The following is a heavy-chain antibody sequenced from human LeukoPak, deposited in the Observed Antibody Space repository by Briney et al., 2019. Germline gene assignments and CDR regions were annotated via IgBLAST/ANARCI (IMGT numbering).Heavy chain of an antibody. CDR1: GGSISSSSYY. CDR2: IYYSGRT. D-gene: IGHD3-10*01. CDR3: ASVRRGFGESSKYYAYYYMGV. V-gene: IGHV4-39*01. Sequence: PSETLSLACTVSGGSISSSSYYWGWIRQTPGKGLEWIGNIYYSGRTYYNPSLKSRVTISLDTSKNQFSLKLSSVTAADTAVYYCASVRRGFGESSKYYAYYYMGVWGKGTTVT. J-gene: IGHJ6*03.